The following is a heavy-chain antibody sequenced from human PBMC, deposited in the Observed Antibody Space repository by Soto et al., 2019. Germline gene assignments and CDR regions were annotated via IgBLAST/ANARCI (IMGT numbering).Heavy chain of an antibody. J-gene: IGHJ4*02. CDR3: AKNMVRGVIPFDY. V-gene: IGHV3-21*04. CDR2: SSSRRTYK. D-gene: IGHD3-10*01. Sequence: GGSLRLSCAASGFTFSSYSMHWVRQAPGKGLEWVSSSSSRRTYKYYADSVKGRFTISRDNSKNTLYLQMNSLRAEDTAVYYCAKNMVRGVIPFDYWGQGTLVTVSS. CDR1: GFTFSSYS.